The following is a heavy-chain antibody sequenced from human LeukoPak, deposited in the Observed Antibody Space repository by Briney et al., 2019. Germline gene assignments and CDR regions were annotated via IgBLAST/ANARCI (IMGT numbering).Heavy chain of an antibody. CDR3: ARVGALTYGMDV. D-gene: IGHD3-9*01. CDR1: GGSISSGGFY. V-gene: IGHV4-31*03. CDR2: IHYSGST. J-gene: IGHJ6*02. Sequence: SETLSLTCTVSGGSISSGGFYWSWIRQHPGKGLDWIGNIHYSGSTHYNPSLKSRVTISVDTSKNHFSLKVRSVTAADTAVYYCARVGALTYGMDVWGQGTTVTVSS.